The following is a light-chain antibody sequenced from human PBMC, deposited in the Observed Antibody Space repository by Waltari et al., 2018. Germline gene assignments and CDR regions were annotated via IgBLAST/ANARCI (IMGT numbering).Light chain of an antibody. V-gene: IGLV2-14*03. J-gene: IGLJ3*02. Sequence: QSALTQPASGSGSPGQSITIFCTGTSSDIGAFNYVSWYQQHPGKAPKVLIYDVTNRPSGVSYRFSGSKSGNTASLTISGLQAEDEAYYHCASFISGSTSSVLFGGGTKLTVL. CDR3: ASFISGSTSSVL. CDR2: DVT. CDR1: SSDIGAFNY.